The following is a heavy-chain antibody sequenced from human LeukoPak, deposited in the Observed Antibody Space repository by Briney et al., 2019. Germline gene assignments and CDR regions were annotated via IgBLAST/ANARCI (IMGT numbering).Heavy chain of an antibody. Sequence: SETLSLTCAVSGYSISSGYYWGWIRQPPGKGLEWIGSIYHSESTYYNPSLKSRVTISVDTSKNQFSLKLSSVTAADTAVYYCARHHGYSSSSHYFDYWGQRTLVTVSS. J-gene: IGHJ4*02. V-gene: IGHV4-38-2*01. CDR1: GYSISSGYY. D-gene: IGHD6-6*01. CDR2: IYHSEST. CDR3: ARHHGYSSSSHYFDY.